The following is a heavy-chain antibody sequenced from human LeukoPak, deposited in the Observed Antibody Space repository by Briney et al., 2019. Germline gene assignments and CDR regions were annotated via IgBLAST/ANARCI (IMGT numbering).Heavy chain of an antibody. CDR2: FDPEDGET. Sequence: GASVKVSCKVSGYTLTELSMYWVRQAPGKGLEWMGGFDPEDGETIYAQKFQGRVTMTEDTSTDTAYMELSSLRSEDTAVYYCATGVVPLRGDAFDIWGQGTMVTVSS. CDR3: ATGVVPLRGDAFDI. J-gene: IGHJ3*02. V-gene: IGHV1-24*01. CDR1: GYTLTELS.